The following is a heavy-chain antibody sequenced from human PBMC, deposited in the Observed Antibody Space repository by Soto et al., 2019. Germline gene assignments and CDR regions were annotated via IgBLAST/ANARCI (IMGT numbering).Heavy chain of an antibody. Sequence: PGGSLRLSCAASGFTFSNAWMNWVRQAPGKGLEWVGRIKSKTDGGTTDYAAPVKGRFTISRDDSKNTLYLQMNSLKTEDTAVYYCRTSGSGDYYYYYYGMDVWGQGTTVTVSS. CDR2: IKSKTDGGTT. J-gene: IGHJ6*02. V-gene: IGHV3-15*07. CDR1: GFTFSNAW. D-gene: IGHD3-10*01. CDR3: RTSGSGDYYYYYYGMDV.